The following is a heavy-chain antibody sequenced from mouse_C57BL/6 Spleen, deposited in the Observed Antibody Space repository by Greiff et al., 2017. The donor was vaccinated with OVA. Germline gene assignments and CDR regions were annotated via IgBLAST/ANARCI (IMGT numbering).Heavy chain of an antibody. D-gene: IGHD2-14*01. CDR2: INYDGSST. Sequence: EVKLMESEGGLVQPGSSMKLSCTASGFTFSDYYMAWVRQVPEKGLEWVANINYDGSSTYYLDSLKSRFIISRDNAKNILYLQMSSLKSEDTATYYCAREAPFLGGYFDVWGTGTTVTVSS. CDR1: GFTFSDYY. V-gene: IGHV5-16*01. J-gene: IGHJ1*03. CDR3: AREAPFLGGYFDV.